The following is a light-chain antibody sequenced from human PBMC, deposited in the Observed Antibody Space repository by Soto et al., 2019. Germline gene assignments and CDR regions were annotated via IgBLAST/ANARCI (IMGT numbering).Light chain of an antibody. V-gene: IGLV2-8*01. J-gene: IGLJ1*01. CDR3: KSYVESSSLEV. CDR2: EVT. Sequence: QSALTQPPSASGSPGQSVTISCTGTSSDIGNYNSVSWYQQHPGKAPKLLIYEVTKRPSGVPDRFSGSKSGNTASLTVSGLQAEDEADYYCKSYVESSSLEVFGTGTKLTVL. CDR1: SSDIGNYNS.